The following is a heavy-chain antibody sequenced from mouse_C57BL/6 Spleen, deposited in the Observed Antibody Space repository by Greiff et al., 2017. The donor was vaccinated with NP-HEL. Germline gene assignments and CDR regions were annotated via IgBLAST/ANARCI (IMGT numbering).Heavy chain of an antibody. Sequence: VQLQQSDAELVKPGASVKISCKVSGYTFTDHTIHWMKQRPEQGLEWIGYIYPRDGSTKYNEKFKGKATLTADKSSSTAYMQLNSLTSEDSAVYCCARRAYYYGSLSYWYFDVWGTGTTVTVSS. CDR2: IYPRDGST. D-gene: IGHD1-1*01. J-gene: IGHJ1*03. CDR1: GYTFTDHT. V-gene: IGHV1-78*01. CDR3: ARRAYYYGSLSYWYFDV.